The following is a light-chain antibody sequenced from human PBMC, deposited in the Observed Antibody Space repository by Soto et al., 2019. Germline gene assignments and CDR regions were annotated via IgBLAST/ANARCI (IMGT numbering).Light chain of an antibody. CDR3: QQYNNYLT. CDR2: KAS. Sequence: DIQMTQSPSTLSASVGDRVTITCRASQIISNWLAWYQQKPGKAPKLLIYKASSLESGVPSRFSGSGSGTEFTLTISSLQPDDFATYYCQQYNNYLTFGQGTKVEIK. J-gene: IGKJ1*01. CDR1: QIISNW. V-gene: IGKV1-5*03.